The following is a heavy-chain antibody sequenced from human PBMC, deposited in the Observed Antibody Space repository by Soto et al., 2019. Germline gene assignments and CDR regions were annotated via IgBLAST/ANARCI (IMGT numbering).Heavy chain of an antibody. D-gene: IGHD2-21*01. J-gene: IGHJ4*02. CDR2: VYSSGTT. CDR3: ARDIASYAYGEGY. V-gene: IGHV4-4*07. CDR1: GGSINSYW. Sequence: ETLSLTCTVSGGSINSYWWSWIRQPAGKGLEWIGRVYSSGTTDYNPSLNSRATMSVETSKNQFSLKLSSVTAADTAVYYCARDIASYAYGEGYWGQGIQVTVSS.